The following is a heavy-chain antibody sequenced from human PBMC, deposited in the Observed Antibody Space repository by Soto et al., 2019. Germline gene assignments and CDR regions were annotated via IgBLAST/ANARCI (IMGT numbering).Heavy chain of an antibody. CDR3: ARGIATGQLDP. J-gene: IGHJ5*02. D-gene: IGHD2-15*01. V-gene: IGHV1-3*01. Sequence: ASVKVSCKASGYTFTRYTMNWVRQAPGQRLEWMGWINPDNGNTKSSQRFQDRVIITRDTSASTAYMDLSSLRSEDTAVYYCARGIATGQLDPWGQGTLVTVSS. CDR2: INPDNGNT. CDR1: GYTFTRYT.